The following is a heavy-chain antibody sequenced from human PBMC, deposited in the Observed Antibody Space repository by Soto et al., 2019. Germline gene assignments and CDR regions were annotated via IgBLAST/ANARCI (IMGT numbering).Heavy chain of an antibody. Sequence: PSETLSLTCAVYGGSFSGYYWSWIRQPPGKGLEWIGEINHSGSTNYNPSLESRVTISVDTSKNQFSLKLSSVTAADTAVYYCARENYYYGSGSQNWFDPWGQGTLVTVSS. CDR2: INHSGST. V-gene: IGHV4-34*01. CDR1: GGSFSGYY. CDR3: ARENYYYGSGSQNWFDP. D-gene: IGHD3-10*01. J-gene: IGHJ5*02.